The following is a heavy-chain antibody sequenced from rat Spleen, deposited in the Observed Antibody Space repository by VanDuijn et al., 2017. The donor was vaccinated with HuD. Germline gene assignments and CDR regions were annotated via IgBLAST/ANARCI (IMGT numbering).Heavy chain of an antibody. CDR1: GFTFSSNW. Sequence: EVKLVESGGGLVQPGNSLTLSCVASGFTFSSNWLNWIRQAPGKGLEWIASINPDGSSTYYADTAKGRFVISKDNAKNTGNLQMNNLRSEDTAIYYCTSRGSNYRNWFANWGQGTLVTVSS. CDR3: TSRGSNYRNWFAN. CDR2: INPDGSST. D-gene: IGHD1-10*01. V-gene: IGHV5-35*01. J-gene: IGHJ3*01.